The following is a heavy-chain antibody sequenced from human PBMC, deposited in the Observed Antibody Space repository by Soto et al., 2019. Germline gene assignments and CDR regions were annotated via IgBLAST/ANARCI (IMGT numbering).Heavy chain of an antibody. CDR3: AKLGSSSWSPHYYFDY. Sequence: PLRLSCAACGCRVYRYSMWSDRQDQEKGLEWVSAITDSGDDTYYIDSVKGRFTISRDNSKNTLYLQMNSLRAEDTAIYYCAKLGSSSWSPHYYFDYWGQGTLVTVSS. D-gene: IGHD2-2*01. V-gene: IGHV3-23*01. J-gene: IGHJ4*02. CDR2: ITDSGDDT. CDR1: GCRVYRYS.